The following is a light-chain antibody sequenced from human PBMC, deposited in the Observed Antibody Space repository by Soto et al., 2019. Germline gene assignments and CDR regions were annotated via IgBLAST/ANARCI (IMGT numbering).Light chain of an antibody. V-gene: IGLV2-14*01. CDR1: SSDVGGYKF. Sequence: QSALTQPASVSGSPGQSITISCTGSSSDVGGYKFVSWYQHHPGKAPKLLVYEVSNRPSGVSNRFSGSKSGNTASLTISGLQAEDEADYYCAAWDDSLSGHWVFGGGTKLTVL. CDR2: EVS. CDR3: AAWDDSLSGHWV. J-gene: IGLJ3*02.